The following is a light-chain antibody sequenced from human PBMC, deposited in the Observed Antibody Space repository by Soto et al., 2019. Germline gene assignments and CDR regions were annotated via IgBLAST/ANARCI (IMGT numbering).Light chain of an antibody. CDR1: QSISSW. J-gene: IGKJ1*01. CDR2: DAS. Sequence: DIQMTQSPSTLSASVGDRVTITCRASQSISSWLAWYQQKPGKAPKLLIYDASNLETGVPSRFSGSGSGTDFTFTISSLQPEDIATYYCQQYDNLPPGFGQGTKVDIK. CDR3: QQYDNLPPG. V-gene: IGKV1-33*01.